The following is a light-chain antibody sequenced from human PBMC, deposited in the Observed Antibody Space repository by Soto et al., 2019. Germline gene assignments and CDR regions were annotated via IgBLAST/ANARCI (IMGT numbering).Light chain of an antibody. V-gene: IGLV2-8*01. CDR3: NSYSGSNNFVV. J-gene: IGLJ1*01. CDR1: SSDVGGYDY. CDR2: EVN. Sequence: QSALTQPPSASGSPGQSVTISCTGTSSDVGGYDYVSWYQQHPGKAPELIIYEVNKRPSGVPDRFSGSKSGNTASLTVSGLRAEDEADYYCNSYSGSNNFVVFGTGTKLTVL.